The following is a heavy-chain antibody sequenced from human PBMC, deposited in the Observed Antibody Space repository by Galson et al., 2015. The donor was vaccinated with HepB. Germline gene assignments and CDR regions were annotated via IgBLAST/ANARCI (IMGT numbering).Heavy chain of an antibody. J-gene: IGHJ6*02. V-gene: IGHV3-43*01. CDR2: INSDGITT. D-gene: IGHD3-10*01. Sequence: SLRLSCAASGFSFDDYAMHWVRQRPGKGLERVSLINSDGITTYYADSVKGRFTISRDNNKSSLYLEMTSLRTEDTALYYCAKDVDGGFYYFAMDVWGRGTTVTVSS. CDR1: GFSFDDYA. CDR3: AKDVDGGFYYFAMDV.